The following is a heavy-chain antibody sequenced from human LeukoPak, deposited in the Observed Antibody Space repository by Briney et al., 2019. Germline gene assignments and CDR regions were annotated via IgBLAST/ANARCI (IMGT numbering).Heavy chain of an antibody. V-gene: IGHV3-23*01. J-gene: IGHJ4*02. D-gene: IGHD3-10*01. CDR3: AKRGVVIRAVIIVGFHKEAYYFDY. CDR2: LSDSGGST. Sequence: GGSLRLSCAASGFTFSSYAMSWVRQAPGKGLEWVAGLSDSGGSTNYADSVKGRFTVSRDNPKNTLYLQMNSLRAEDTAVYFCAKRGVVIRAVIIVGFHKEAYYFDYWGQGALVTVSS. CDR1: GFTFSSYA.